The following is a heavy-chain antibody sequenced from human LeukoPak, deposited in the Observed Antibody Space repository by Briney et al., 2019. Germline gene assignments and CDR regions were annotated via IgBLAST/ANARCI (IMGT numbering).Heavy chain of an antibody. CDR3: ARAYYDSSGYYSDY. CDR1: GGTFSSYA. V-gene: IGHV1-69*13. CDR2: IIPIFGPA. J-gene: IGHJ4*02. D-gene: IGHD3-22*01. Sequence: GASVKVSCKASGGTFSSYAISWVRQAPGEGLEWMGGIIPIFGPANYAQKFQGRVTITADESTSTAYMELSSLRSEDTAVYYCARAYYDSSGYYSDYWGQGTLVTVSS.